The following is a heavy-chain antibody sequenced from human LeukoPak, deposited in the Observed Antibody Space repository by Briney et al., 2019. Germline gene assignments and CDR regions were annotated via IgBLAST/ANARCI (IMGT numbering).Heavy chain of an antibody. D-gene: IGHD6-13*01. CDR3: ARWYPLVIAEAGTRNHPTTYNWFDP. CDR1: GGSFSGYY. V-gene: IGHV4-34*01. CDR2: INHSGST. J-gene: IGHJ5*02. Sequence: SETLSLTCAVYGGSFSGYYWSWIRQPPGKGLEWIGEINHSGSTNYNPSLKSRVTISVDTSKNQFSLKLSSVTAAGTAVYYCARWYPLVIAEAGTRNHPTTYNWFDPWGQGTLVTVSS.